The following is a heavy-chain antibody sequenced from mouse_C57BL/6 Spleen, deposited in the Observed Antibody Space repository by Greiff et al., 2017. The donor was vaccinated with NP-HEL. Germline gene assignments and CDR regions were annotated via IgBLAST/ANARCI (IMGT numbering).Heavy chain of an antibody. V-gene: IGHV1-59*01. J-gene: IGHJ1*03. D-gene: IGHD2-3*01. CDR3: AGYDGYYSFDD. Sequence: QVQLQQPGAELVRPGTSVKLSCKASGYTFTSYWMHWVKQRPGQGLEWIGVIDPSDSYTNYNQKFKGKATLTVDTSSSTAYMQLSSLASEDSAVFYSAGYDGYYSFDDWGTGTTVTVSS. CDR2: IDPSDSYT. CDR1: GYTFTSYW.